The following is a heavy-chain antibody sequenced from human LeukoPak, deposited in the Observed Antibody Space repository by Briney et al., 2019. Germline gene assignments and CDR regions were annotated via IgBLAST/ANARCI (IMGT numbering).Heavy chain of an antibody. V-gene: IGHV4-61*02. Sequence: SETLSLTCTVSGGSISSSSYYWSWIRQPAGKGLEWIGRIYTSGSTNYNPSLKSRVTMSVDTSKNQFSLKLSSVTAADTAVYYCARMVQGAFDIWGQGTMVTVSS. J-gene: IGHJ3*02. CDR1: GGSISSSSYY. CDR2: IYTSGST. D-gene: IGHD3-10*01. CDR3: ARMVQGAFDI.